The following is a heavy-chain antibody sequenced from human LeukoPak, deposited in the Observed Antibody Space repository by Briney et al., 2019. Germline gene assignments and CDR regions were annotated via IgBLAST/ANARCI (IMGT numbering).Heavy chain of an antibody. CDR3: ARGGGSYDILTGDYKPHDY. V-gene: IGHV3-30-3*01. D-gene: IGHD3-9*01. Sequence: GGSLRLSCAASGCSFSSYAMHWVRQAPGKGLEWVAVISYDGSNKYYADSVKGRFTISRDNSKNTLYLQMNSLRAEDTAVYYCARGGGSYDILTGDYKPHDYWGQGTLVTVSS. J-gene: IGHJ4*02. CDR1: GCSFSSYA. CDR2: ISYDGSNK.